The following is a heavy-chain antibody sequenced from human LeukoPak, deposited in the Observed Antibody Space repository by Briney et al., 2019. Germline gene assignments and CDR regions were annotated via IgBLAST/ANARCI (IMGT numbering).Heavy chain of an antibody. Sequence: SETLSLTCTVSGGSISSSSYYWGWIRQPPGKGLEWIGSIYYSGSTYYNPSLKSRVTISVDTSKNQFSLKLSSVTAADTAVYYCVLTDYFGVDYWGQGTLVTVSS. D-gene: IGHD2/OR15-2a*01. V-gene: IGHV4-39*07. J-gene: IGHJ4*02. CDR2: IYYSGST. CDR1: GGSISSSSYY. CDR3: VLTDYFGVDY.